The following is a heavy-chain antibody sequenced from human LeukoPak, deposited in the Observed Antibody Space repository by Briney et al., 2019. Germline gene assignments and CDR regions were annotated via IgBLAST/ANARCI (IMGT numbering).Heavy chain of an antibody. Sequence: GGSLRLSCAASGFPFSSYCMHWVRQSPGKGLEWVAQLKGDASRANYADSVRGRFTISRDNAKKTVYLQLNSLRAEDKAVYYCARDGYLAPGIDFLEYWGQGTPVTVSS. CDR2: LKGDASRA. V-gene: IGHV3-74*01. J-gene: IGHJ4*02. CDR3: ARDGYLAPGIDFLEY. CDR1: GFPFSSYC. D-gene: IGHD2-2*03.